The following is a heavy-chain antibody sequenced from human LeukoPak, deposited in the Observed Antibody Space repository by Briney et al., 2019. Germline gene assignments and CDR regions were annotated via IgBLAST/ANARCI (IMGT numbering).Heavy chain of an antibody. CDR2: IYHSGST. D-gene: IGHD2-15*01. CDR1: GYSISSGYY. Sequence: SETLSLTCTVSGYSISSGYYWGWIRQPPGKGLEWIGSIYHSGSTYYNPSLKSRVTISVDTSKNQFSLKLSSVTAADTAVYYCARGPGPPVVVVAANWFDPWGQGTLVTVSS. J-gene: IGHJ5*02. CDR3: ARGPGPPVVVVAANWFDP. V-gene: IGHV4-38-2*02.